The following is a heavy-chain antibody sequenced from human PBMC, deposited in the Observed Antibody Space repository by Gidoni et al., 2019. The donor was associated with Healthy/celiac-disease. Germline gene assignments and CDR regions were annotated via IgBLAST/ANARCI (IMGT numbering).Heavy chain of an antibody. CDR1: GFTFSSYA. V-gene: IGHV3-23*01. J-gene: IGHJ3*02. D-gene: IGHD3-22*01. CDR2: ISGSGGST. Sequence: EVQLLESGGGLVQPGGSLRLSCAASGFTFSSYAMSWVRQAPGKGLEWVSAISGSGGSTYYADSVKGRFTISRDNSKNTLYLQMNSLRAEDTAVYYCAKGSFTMIVVVLEAGPFDIWGQGTMVTVSS. CDR3: AKGSFTMIVVVLEAGPFDI.